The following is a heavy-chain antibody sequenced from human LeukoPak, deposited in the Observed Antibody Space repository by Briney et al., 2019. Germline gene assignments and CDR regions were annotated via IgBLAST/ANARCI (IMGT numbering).Heavy chain of an antibody. D-gene: IGHD3-22*01. J-gene: IGHJ3*02. V-gene: IGHV3-53*01. Sequence: PGESLRLSCAASGFTVSSNYMSWVRQAPGKGLEWVSVIYNSGITYYADSVKGRFTISRDNSKNTLYLQINSLRAEDTAVYYCAKVLDRYYYDSSGYFGAFDIWGQGTMVTVSS. CDR2: IYNSGIT. CDR1: GFTVSSNY. CDR3: AKVLDRYYYDSSGYFGAFDI.